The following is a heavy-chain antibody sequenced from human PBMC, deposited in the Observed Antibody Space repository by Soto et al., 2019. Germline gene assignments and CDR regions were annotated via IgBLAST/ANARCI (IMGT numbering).Heavy chain of an antibody. CDR2: IYWDNDK. V-gene: IGHV2-5*02. CDR3: ARSLWLGELH. Sequence: QITLKESGPTLVKPTQTLTLTCSFSGFSLSTTGVGVGWIRQSPGKALEWLAIIYWDNDKRYSPSLKSRVTITKDTSKNHVVLTVTNMDTVDTGTYYCARSLWLGELHWGQGALVTVSS. J-gene: IGHJ4*02. CDR1: GFSLSTTGVG. D-gene: IGHD3-10*01.